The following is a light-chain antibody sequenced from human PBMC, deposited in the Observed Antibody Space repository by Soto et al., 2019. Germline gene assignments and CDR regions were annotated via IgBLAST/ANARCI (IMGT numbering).Light chain of an antibody. CDR1: QSVTTQ. CDR3: QQYNNWPPWT. J-gene: IGKJ1*01. Sequence: TPSPGTLSLSQEERATLSCRASQSVTTQLAWYQQKPGQAPRLIIHGASSRATGVPDRITGSGSGTDFTLTISSLEPEDFAVYYCQQYNNWPPWTFGQGTKVDIK. CDR2: GAS. V-gene: IGKV3D-15*01.